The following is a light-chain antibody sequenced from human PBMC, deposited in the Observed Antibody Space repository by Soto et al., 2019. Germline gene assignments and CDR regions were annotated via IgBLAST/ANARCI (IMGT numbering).Light chain of an antibody. CDR1: SGHSTYI. CDR3: ETWDTNVVE. J-gene: IGLJ2*01. Sequence: QSVLTQSSSASASLGSSVKLTCTLSSGHSTYIIAWHQQQPGKAPRYLMKLEGSGSYNKGSGIPDRFSGSSSGADRYLTISNLQFEDEADYYCETWDTNVVEFGGGTKVTVL. CDR2: LEGSGSY. V-gene: IGLV4-60*02.